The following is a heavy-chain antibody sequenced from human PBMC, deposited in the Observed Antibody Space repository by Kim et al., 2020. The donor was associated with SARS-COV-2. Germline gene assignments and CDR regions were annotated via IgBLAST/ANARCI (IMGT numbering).Heavy chain of an antibody. D-gene: IGHD2-2*01. CDR2: IYTSGST. CDR1: SSYY. J-gene: IGHJ6*03. Sequence: SSYYWSWIRQPAGKGLEWIGRIYTSGSTNYNPSLKSRVTMSVDTSKNQFSLKLSSVTAADTAVYYCARGRDIVVVPALSDYYYMDVWGKGTKVTV. V-gene: IGHV4-4*07. CDR3: ARGRDIVVVPALSDYYYMDV.